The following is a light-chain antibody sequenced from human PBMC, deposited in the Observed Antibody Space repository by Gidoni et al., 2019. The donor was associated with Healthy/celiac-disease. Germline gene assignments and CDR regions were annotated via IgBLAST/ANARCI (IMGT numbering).Light chain of an antibody. Sequence: DIVMTQSPDSLAVSLGERATINCKSSQSVLYSSNNKNYLAWYQQNPGQPPKLLIYWSSTRESGVPYRFSGSGSGTEFTLTLSSLQAEDVAVYYGQQYDSTPLTFXGXTKVEIK. CDR2: WSS. CDR1: QSVLYSSNNKNY. V-gene: IGKV4-1*01. CDR3: QQYDSTPLT. J-gene: IGKJ4*01.